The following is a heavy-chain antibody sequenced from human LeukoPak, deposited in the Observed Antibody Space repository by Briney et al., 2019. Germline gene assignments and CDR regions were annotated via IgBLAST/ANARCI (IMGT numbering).Heavy chain of an antibody. V-gene: IGHV3-48*01. CDR1: GFPFSSYS. J-gene: IGHJ4*02. Sequence: GGSLRLSCAASGFPFSSYSMNWVRQAPGKGLEWVSYISASGSNIYYLDSVKGRFTVSRDNAMNSLFLQMDRPRAEDTAVYYCVRVKGTYFDFWGQGTLVAVSS. CDR3: VRVKGTYFDF. CDR2: ISASGSNI. D-gene: IGHD1-1*01.